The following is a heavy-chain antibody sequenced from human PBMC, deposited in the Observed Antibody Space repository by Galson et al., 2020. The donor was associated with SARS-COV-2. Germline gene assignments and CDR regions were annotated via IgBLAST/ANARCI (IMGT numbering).Heavy chain of an antibody. D-gene: IGHD6-6*01. Sequence: GESLKISCAASGFTFSSYAMSWVRQAPGKGLVWVSAISGSGGSTYYADSVKGRFTISRDNSKNTLYLQMNSLRAEDTAVYYCAKVGSIAALGMDVWGQGTTVTVSS. CDR2: ISGSGGST. CDR3: AKVGSIAALGMDV. V-gene: IGHV3-23*01. CDR1: GFTFSSYA. J-gene: IGHJ6*02.